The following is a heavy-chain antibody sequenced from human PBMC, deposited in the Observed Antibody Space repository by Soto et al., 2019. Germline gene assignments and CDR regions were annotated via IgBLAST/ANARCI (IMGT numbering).Heavy chain of an antibody. CDR2: IYSGGST. D-gene: IGHD3-16*01. Sequence: PGGSLRLSCAASGFTVSSNYMIWVRQAPGKGLEWVSVIYSGGSTYYADSVKGRFTISRHNSKNTLYLQMNSLRAEDTAVYYCARAPHYDYIEGFDYWAQGTLVPVSS. CDR3: ARAPHYDYIEGFDY. V-gene: IGHV3-53*04. J-gene: IGHJ4*02. CDR1: GFTVSSNY.